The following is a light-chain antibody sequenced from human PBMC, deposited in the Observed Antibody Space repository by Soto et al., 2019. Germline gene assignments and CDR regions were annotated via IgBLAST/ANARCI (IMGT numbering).Light chain of an antibody. CDR2: GAS. V-gene: IGKV3-20*01. J-gene: IGKJ3*01. Sequence: EIVLTQSPGTLSLSPGERGTLSCRASQTVSGSYVAWYQQKPGQAPRLLIYGASSRATGIPDRFSGSGSGTDSTFTISRLEPEDFAVYYCQQYGNSPGFTFGPGTKVDIK. CDR1: QTVSGSY. CDR3: QQYGNSPGFT.